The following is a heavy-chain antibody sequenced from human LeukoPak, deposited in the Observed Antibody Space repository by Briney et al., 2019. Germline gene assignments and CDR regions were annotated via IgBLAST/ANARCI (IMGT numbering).Heavy chain of an antibody. Sequence: KASETLSLTCAVYGGSFSGYYWSWIRQPPGKGLEWIGYIYHSGSTKYNPSLKSRVTISVDTSQNQFSLKLSSVTAADTAVYYCARDGYSGSDALWGQGTLVTVSS. CDR3: ARDGYSGSDAL. CDR2: IYHSGST. CDR1: GGSFSGYY. V-gene: IGHV4-59*01. D-gene: IGHD5-12*01. J-gene: IGHJ4*02.